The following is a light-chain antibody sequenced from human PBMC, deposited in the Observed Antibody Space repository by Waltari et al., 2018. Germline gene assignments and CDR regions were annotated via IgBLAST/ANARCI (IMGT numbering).Light chain of an antibody. J-gene: IGKJ3*01. CDR2: DAS. CDR3: QQYDNLPV. Sequence: DIQMTQSPSSLSASVGDRVTITCQASQEISNYLNWYQQKPGKAPKLLIYDASNLETGVPSRFSGSGSGTDFTFTISSLQPEDIATYYCQQYDNLPVFGPGTKVDIK. V-gene: IGKV1-33*01. CDR1: QEISNY.